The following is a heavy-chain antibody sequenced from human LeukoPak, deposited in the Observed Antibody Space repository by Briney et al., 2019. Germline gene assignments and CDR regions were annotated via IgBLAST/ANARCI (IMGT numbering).Heavy chain of an antibody. CDR3: ARIGYSYGPLDY. Sequence: GGSLRLSCAASGFTFSSYSMNWVRQAPGKGLEWVSSISSSSSYIYYADSVKGRFTISRDNAKNSLYLQMNSLRAEDTAVYYCARIGYSYGPLDYWGQGTLVTVSS. CDR2: ISSSSSYI. D-gene: IGHD5-18*01. V-gene: IGHV3-21*01. CDR1: GFTFSSYS. J-gene: IGHJ4*02.